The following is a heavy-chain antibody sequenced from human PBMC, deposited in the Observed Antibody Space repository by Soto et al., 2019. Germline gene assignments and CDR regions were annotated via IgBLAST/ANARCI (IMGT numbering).Heavy chain of an antibody. D-gene: IGHD4-17*01. Sequence: QVHLVESGGGVVQPGRSLRLSCAASGFPFRSYGMHWVRQAPGKGLEWVAVISPDGSRTSYADSVKGRFSISRDNRNNTMFLQMNSLRAEDTAVYYCVRVEGVTFGEYGAFDYWGQGSLVTVSS. CDR1: GFPFRSYG. CDR3: VRVEGVTFGEYGAFDY. J-gene: IGHJ4*02. CDR2: ISPDGSRT. V-gene: IGHV3-30*03.